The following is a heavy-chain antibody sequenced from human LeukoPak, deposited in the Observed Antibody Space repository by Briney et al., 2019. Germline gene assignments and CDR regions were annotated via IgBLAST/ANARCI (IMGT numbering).Heavy chain of an antibody. D-gene: IGHD1-26*01. CDR3: AIPSSGAYDY. J-gene: IGHJ4*02. Sequence: GGSLRLSCAASGFIFSDYNMHWVRQAPGKGLEWVSYITHSGRTISYADSVKGRFTISRDNARNSLYLQMNSLRDDDTAVYFCAIPSSGAYDYWGQGTLVTVSS. V-gene: IGHV3-48*02. CDR1: GFIFSDYN. CDR2: ITHSGRTI.